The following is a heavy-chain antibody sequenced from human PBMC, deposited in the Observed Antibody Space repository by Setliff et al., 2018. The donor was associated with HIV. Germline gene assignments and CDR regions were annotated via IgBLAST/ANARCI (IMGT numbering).Heavy chain of an antibody. J-gene: IGHJ4*02. V-gene: IGHV3-23*01. D-gene: IGHD3-22*01. CDR2: ISRTGGSS. Sequence: GSLRLSCAASGFTFSTYEMSWVRQAPGKGLEWVATISRTGGSSSYSDSVKGRFSISRDNSRNTLHLQANNLRADDTALYFCAKESSDSSGRYGRGVFLFWGQGSQVTVSS. CDR3: AKESSDSSGRYGRGVFLF. CDR1: GFTFSTYE.